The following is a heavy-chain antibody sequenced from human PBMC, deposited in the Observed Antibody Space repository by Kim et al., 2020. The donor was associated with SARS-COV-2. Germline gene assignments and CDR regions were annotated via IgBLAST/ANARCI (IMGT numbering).Heavy chain of an antibody. V-gene: IGHV1-46*01. CDR2: INPSGGST. Sequence: ASVKVSCKASGYTFTSYYMHWVRQAPGQGLEWMGIINPSGGSTSYAQKFQGRVTMTRDTSTSTVYMELSSLRSEDTAVYYCASWTGMTTVKGGFDYWGQGTLVTVSS. CDR3: ASWTGMTTVKGGFDY. CDR1: GYTFTSYY. J-gene: IGHJ4*02. D-gene: IGHD4-17*01.